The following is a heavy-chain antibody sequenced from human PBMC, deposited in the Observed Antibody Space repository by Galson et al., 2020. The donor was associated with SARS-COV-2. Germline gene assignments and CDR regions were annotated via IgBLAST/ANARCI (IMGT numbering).Heavy chain of an antibody. J-gene: IGHJ3*02. Sequence: SETLSLTCAVYGGSFSGYYWSWIRQPPGKGLEWIGEINHSGSTNYNPSLKSRVTISVDTSKNQFSLKLSSVTAADTAVYYCARMRWYYYGSGSPFDIWGQGTMVTVSS. CDR2: INHSGST. D-gene: IGHD3-10*01. CDR1: GGSFSGYY. CDR3: ARMRWYYYGSGSPFDI. V-gene: IGHV4-34*01.